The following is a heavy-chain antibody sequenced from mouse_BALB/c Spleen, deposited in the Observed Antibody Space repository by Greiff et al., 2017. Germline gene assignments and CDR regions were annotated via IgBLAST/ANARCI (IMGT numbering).Heavy chain of an antibody. D-gene: IGHD1-2*01. CDR1: GFSLTGYG. CDR3: ARDRPATYWYFDV. CDR2: IWGDGST. V-gene: IGHV2-6-7*01. J-gene: IGHJ1*01. Sequence: VQLQESGPGLVAPSQSLSITCTVSGFSLTGYGVNWVRQPPGKGLEWLGMIWGDGSTDYNSALKSRLSISKDNSKSQVFLKMNSLQTDDTARYYCARDRPATYWYFDVWGAGTTVTVSS.